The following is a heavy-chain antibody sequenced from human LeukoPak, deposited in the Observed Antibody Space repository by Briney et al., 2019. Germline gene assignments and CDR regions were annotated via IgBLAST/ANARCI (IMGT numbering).Heavy chain of an antibody. CDR2: IYSGGDT. D-gene: IGHD4-17*01. CDR1: GFTVSGNY. J-gene: IGHJ4*02. Sequence: GGSLRLSCAASGFTVSGNYMSWVRQAPGKGLEWVSVIYSGGDTYSADSVKGQFTISRDNSKNTVYLQMNSLRAEDTAVYYCAREGGGDYGDYLRYWGQGTLVTVSS. CDR3: AREGGGDYGDYLRY. V-gene: IGHV3-53*01.